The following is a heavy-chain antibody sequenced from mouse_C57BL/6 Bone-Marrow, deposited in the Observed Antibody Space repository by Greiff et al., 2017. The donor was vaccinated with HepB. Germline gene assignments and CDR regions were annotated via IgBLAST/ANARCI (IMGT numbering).Heavy chain of an antibody. CDR2: IDPEDGET. CDR1: GFNIKDYY. D-gene: IGHD2-10*01. CDR3: ATSPTMALKDY. V-gene: IGHV14-2*01. J-gene: IGHJ2*01. Sequence: EVMLVESGAELVKPGASVKLSCTASGFNIKDYYMHWVKQRTEQGLEWIGRIDPEDGETKYAPKFQGKATITADTSSNTAYLQLSSLTSEDTAVYYCATSPTMALKDYWGQGTTLTVSS.